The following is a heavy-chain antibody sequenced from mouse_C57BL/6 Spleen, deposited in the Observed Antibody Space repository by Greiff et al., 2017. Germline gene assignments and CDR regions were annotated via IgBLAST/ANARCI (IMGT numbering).Heavy chain of an antibody. CDR1: GFNIKDYY. D-gene: IGHD1-1*01. Sequence: VHVKQSGAELVKPGASVKLSCTASGFNIKDYYMHWVKQRTEQGLEWIGRIAPEDGETKYAPKFQGTATITADTSSNTAYLQLSSLTSEDTAVYYCARITTVVEDPYFDYWGQGTTLTVSS. CDR2: IAPEDGET. CDR3: ARITTVVEDPYFDY. V-gene: IGHV14-2*01. J-gene: IGHJ2*01.